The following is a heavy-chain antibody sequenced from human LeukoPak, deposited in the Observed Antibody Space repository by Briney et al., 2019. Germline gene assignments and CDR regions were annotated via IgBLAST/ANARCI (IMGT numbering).Heavy chain of an antibody. D-gene: IGHD1-26*01. Sequence: SETLSLTCTVSGGSISGYYWSWIRQPPGQGLEWIAYIHGNGYTNYNPSLKSRVTIFSLKVTSVTAADTAMYYCTKREGPMSGSYDYFDPWGQGTLVTVS. V-gene: IGHV4-4*09. CDR3: TKREGPMSGSYDYFDP. CDR2: IHGNGYT. CDR1: GGSISGYY. J-gene: IGHJ5*02.